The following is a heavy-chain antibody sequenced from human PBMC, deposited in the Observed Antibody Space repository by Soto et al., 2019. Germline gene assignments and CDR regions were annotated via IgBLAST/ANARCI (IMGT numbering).Heavy chain of an antibody. CDR2: ISWNGAYT. CDR1: GFDFDDYA. CDR3: TRDIFRTITTVDF. V-gene: IGHV3-9*01. Sequence: EVELVESGGGLVQPGRSLRLSCVVSGFDFDDYAMNWVRQAPGKGLEWVAGISWNGAYTGYADSVKGRFIISRDNAKNSLYLQMSSLRPEDTAFYYCTRDIFRTITTVDFWGQGTLVTVSS. J-gene: IGHJ4*02. D-gene: IGHD4-4*01.